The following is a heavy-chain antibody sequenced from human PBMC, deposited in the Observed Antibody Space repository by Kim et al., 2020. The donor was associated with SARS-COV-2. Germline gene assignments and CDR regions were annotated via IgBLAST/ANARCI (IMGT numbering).Heavy chain of an antibody. D-gene: IGHD2-2*01. CDR1: GFTFSSYS. CDR2: ISSSSSTI. CDR3: ATMTVVPAATGWFDP. V-gene: IGHV3-48*02. J-gene: IGHJ5*02. Sequence: GGSLRLSCAASGFTFSSYSMNWVRQAPGKGLEWVSYISSSSSTIYYADSVKGRFTISRDNAKNSLYLQMNSLRDEDTAVYYCATMTVVPAATGWFDPWGQGTLVTVSS.